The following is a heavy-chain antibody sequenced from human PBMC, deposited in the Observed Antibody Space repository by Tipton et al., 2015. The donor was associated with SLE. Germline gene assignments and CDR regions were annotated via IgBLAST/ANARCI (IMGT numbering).Heavy chain of an antibody. Sequence: LRLSCAVYGGSFSGYYWSWIRQPPGKGLEWIGEINHSGSTNYNPSLKSRVTISVDTSKNQFSLKLSSVTAADTAVYYCARAPPFQHWGQGTLVTVSS. J-gene: IGHJ1*01. V-gene: IGHV4-34*01. CDR2: INHSGST. CDR1: GGSFSGYY. CDR3: ARAPPFQH.